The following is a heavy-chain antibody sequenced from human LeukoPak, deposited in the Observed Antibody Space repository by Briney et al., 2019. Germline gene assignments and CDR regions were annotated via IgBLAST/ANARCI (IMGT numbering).Heavy chain of an antibody. CDR1: GYTFTGYY. CDR2: INPNSGGT. CDR3: ARGDYLDAFDI. D-gene: IGHD3-10*01. V-gene: IGHV1-2*02. J-gene: IGHJ3*02. Sequence: ASVKVSCKASGYTFTGYYMHWVRQAPGQGLEWMGWINPNSGGTNYAQKFQGRVTMTRDMSTSTVYMELSSLRSEDTAVYYCARGDYLDAFDIWGQGTMVTVSS.